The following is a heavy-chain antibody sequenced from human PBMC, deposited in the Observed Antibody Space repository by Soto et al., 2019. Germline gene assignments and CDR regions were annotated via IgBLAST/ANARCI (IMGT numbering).Heavy chain of an antibody. CDR1: GGSISSYY. J-gene: IGHJ4*02. V-gene: IGHV4-59*01. Sequence: PSETLSLTCTVSGGSISSYYWSWIRQPPGKGLEWIGYIYYSGGTNYNPSLKSRVTISVDTSKNQFSLKLSSVTAADTAVYYCASSYCGGDCYYYFDYWGQGTLVTVSS. CDR3: ASSYCGGDCYYYFDY. CDR2: IYYSGGT. D-gene: IGHD2-21*02.